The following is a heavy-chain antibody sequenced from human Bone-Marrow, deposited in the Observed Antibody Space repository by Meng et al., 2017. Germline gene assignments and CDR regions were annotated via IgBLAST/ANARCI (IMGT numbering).Heavy chain of an antibody. CDR1: GFTFSSYG. CDR2: IWFDGSNK. D-gene: IGHD2/OR15-2a*01. J-gene: IGHJ4*02. CDR3: AKQISIQRHSDY. Sequence: QVQLVESGGGVVQHVRSLRLSCAVSGFTFSSYGMHWARQAPGKGLEWVALIWFDGSNKYYVDSLKGRFTISRDNSKNTLYLQMNSLRAEDTAVYYCAKQISIQRHSDYWGQGTLVTVSS. V-gene: IGHV3-33*06.